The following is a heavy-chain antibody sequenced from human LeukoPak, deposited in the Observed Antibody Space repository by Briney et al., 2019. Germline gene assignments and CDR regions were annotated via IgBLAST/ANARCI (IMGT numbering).Heavy chain of an antibody. CDR2: ISSSGSTI. J-gene: IGHJ3*02. CDR3: ARDLECIFCRDAFDI. D-gene: IGHD2-15*01. V-gene: IGHV3-11*01. Sequence: PGGSLRLSCAASGFTFSDYYMSWIRQAPGKGLEWVSCISSSGSTIYYADSVKGRFTISRDNAKNSLYLQMNSLRAEDTAVYYCARDLECIFCRDAFDIWGQGTMVTVSS. CDR1: GFTFSDYY.